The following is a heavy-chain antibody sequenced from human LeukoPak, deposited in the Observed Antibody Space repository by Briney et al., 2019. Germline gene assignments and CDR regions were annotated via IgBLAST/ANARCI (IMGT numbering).Heavy chain of an antibody. D-gene: IGHD1-26*01. CDR3: ARERGILRGDAFDI. CDR2: IYSSGNT. CDR1: GVSFSTYY. V-gene: IGHV4-4*07. J-gene: IGHJ3*02. Sequence: PSETLSLTCTASGVSFSTYYWTWLRQPAGKGLEWIGRIYSSGNTNYNPSLESRVTMSIDTSKNQFSLKLTSVTAADTAVYYCARERGILRGDAFDIWGQGRVVTVCS.